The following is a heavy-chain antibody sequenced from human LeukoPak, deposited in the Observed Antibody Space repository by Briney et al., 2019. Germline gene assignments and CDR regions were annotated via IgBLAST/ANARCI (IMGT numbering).Heavy chain of an antibody. CDR3: ASPKAGYYDSSGYYHHDAFDI. CDR2: IYSGGST. D-gene: IGHD3-22*01. Sequence: PGGSLRLSCAASGFTVSSNHMSWVRQAPGKGLEWVSVIYSGGSTYYADSVKGRFTISRDNSKNTLYLQMNSLRAEDTAVYYCASPKAGYYDSSGYYHHDAFDIWGQGTMVTVSS. V-gene: IGHV3-66*01. J-gene: IGHJ3*02. CDR1: GFTVSSNH.